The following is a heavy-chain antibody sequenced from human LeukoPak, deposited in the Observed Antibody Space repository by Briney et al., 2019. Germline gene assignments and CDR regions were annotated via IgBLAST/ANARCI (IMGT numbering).Heavy chain of an antibody. CDR3: ARGLSGSRTTHFDY. J-gene: IGHJ4*02. Sequence: ASVKVSCKASGGTFSSYAISWVRQAPGQGLEWMGGIIPIFGTANYAQKFQGRVTITTDESTSTAYMELSSLRSEDTAVYYCARGLSGSRTTHFDYWGQGTLVTVSS. D-gene: IGHD1-26*01. CDR1: GGTFSSYA. CDR2: IIPIFGTA. V-gene: IGHV1-69*05.